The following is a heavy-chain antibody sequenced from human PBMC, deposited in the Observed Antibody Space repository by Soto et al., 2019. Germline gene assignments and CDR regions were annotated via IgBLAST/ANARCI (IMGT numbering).Heavy chain of an antibody. CDR2: ISGSGGST. J-gene: IGHJ4*02. D-gene: IGHD3-22*01. CDR3: AKLPQQASYCYDSSGYWPDY. V-gene: IGHV3-23*01. Sequence: GGSLRLSCAASGFTFSSYAMSWVHQAPGKGLEWVSAISGSGGSTYYADSVKGRFTISRDNSKNTLYLQMNSLRAEDTAVYYCAKLPQQASYCYDSSGYWPDYWGQGTLVTVSS. CDR1: GFTFSSYA.